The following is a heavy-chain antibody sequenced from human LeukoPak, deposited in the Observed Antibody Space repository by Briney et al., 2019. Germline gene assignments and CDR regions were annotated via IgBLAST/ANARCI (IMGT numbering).Heavy chain of an antibody. D-gene: IGHD5-18*01. J-gene: IGHJ6*02. CDR1: GGSISSHY. V-gene: IGHV4-59*11. CDR3: ARGYSYETPNYYYGMDV. Sequence: PSETLSLTCTVSGGSISSHYWSWIRQPPGRGLEWIGYIYYSGSTNYNPSLKSRVTISIDTSKNQFSLKLSSVTAADTAVYYCARGYSYETPNYYYGMDVWGQGTTVTVSS. CDR2: IYYSGST.